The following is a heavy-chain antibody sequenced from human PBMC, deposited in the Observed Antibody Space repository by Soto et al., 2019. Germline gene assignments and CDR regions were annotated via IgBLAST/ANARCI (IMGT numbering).Heavy chain of an antibody. J-gene: IGHJ5*02. D-gene: IGHD3-16*02. CDR1: GFTFSSYG. CDR3: AKSAFGGVIVTTLNWFDP. Sequence: PGGSLRLSCAASGFTFSSYGMHWVRQAPGKGLEWVAGTSYDGGNKYYADSVKGRFTISRDNSKNTLHLQMNSLRAEDTAVYYCAKSAFGGVIVTTLNWFDPWGQGTLVTVSS. CDR2: TSYDGGNK. V-gene: IGHV3-30*18.